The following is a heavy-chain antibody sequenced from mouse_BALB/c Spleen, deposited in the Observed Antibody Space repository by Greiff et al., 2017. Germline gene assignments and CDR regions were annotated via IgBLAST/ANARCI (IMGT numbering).Heavy chain of an antibody. CDR1: GFSLTSYG. V-gene: IGHV2-9*02. Sequence: VKLVESGPGLVAPSQSLSITCTVSGFSLTSYGVHWVRQPPGKGLEWLGVIWAGGSTNYNSALMSRLSISKDNSKSQVFLKMNSLQTDDTAMYYCARPDGYYAMDYWGQGTSVTVSS. CDR2: IWAGGST. J-gene: IGHJ4*01. D-gene: IGHD2-3*01. CDR3: ARPDGYYAMDY.